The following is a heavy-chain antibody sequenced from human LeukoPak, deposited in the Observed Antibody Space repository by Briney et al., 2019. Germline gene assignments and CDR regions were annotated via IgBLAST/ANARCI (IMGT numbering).Heavy chain of an antibody. CDR3: ARDGGYYGSGVEAEFDY. V-gene: IGHV1-46*01. CDR1: GYTFTNYY. Sequence: ASVKVSCKASGYTFTNYYMHWVRQAPGQGLEWMGIINPSGGITNYAQKFQGRVTMTRDTSISTAYMELSRLRSDDTAVYYCARDGGYYGSGVEAEFDYWGQGTLVTVSS. D-gene: IGHD3-10*01. CDR2: INPSGGIT. J-gene: IGHJ4*02.